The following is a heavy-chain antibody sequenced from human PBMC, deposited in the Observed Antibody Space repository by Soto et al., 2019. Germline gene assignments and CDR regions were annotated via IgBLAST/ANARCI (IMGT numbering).Heavy chain of an antibody. Sequence: QVQLVESRGGVVQPGRSLRLSCAASGFTISSYAMHWVRQAPGKGLEWVAVVSYDGSNKYYADSVKGRFTISRDNSKNTLYLQMNSLRAEDTAVYYCAREGYYFDYWGQGTLVTVSS. CDR2: VSYDGSNK. CDR3: AREGYYFDY. CDR1: GFTISSYA. J-gene: IGHJ4*02. V-gene: IGHV3-30-3*01.